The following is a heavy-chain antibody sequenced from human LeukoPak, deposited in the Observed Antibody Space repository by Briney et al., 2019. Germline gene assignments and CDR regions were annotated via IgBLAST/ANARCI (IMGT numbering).Heavy chain of an antibody. CDR2: INHGGST. CDR3: ARDGYSTPDV. CDR1: GGSFSDYY. D-gene: IGHD6-13*01. Sequence: SETLSLTCAVYGGSFSDYYWSWIRQPPGKGLEWIGEINHGGSTNYNPSLKSRVTLSVDTSKNQFSLKLTSVTAADTAVYYFARDGYSTPDVWGQGTTGTVSS. V-gene: IGHV4-34*01. J-gene: IGHJ6*02.